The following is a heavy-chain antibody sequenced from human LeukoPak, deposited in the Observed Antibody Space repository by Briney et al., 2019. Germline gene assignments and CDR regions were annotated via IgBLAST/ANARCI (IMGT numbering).Heavy chain of an antibody. CDR3: ARHQFSSGWYHPLWY. CDR2: IYYSGST. V-gene: IGHV4-39*01. Sequence: PSETLSLTCTVSGGSISSSSYYWGWIRQPPGKGLEWIGSIYYSGSTYYNPSLKSRVTISVDTSKNQFSLKLSSVTAADTAVYYCARHQFSSGWYHPLWYWGQGTLVTVSS. CDR1: GGSISSSSYY. J-gene: IGHJ4*02. D-gene: IGHD6-19*01.